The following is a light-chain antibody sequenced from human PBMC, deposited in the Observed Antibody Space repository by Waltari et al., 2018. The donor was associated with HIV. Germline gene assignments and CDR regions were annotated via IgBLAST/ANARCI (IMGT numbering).Light chain of an antibody. Sequence: ELVLTQSPGTLSVSPGETATVSVRASQSISSTYVAWYQQKPGQAPRLLIYNASTRPTGIPDRFNGSGSGTDFILTIRRLEPGDSAVYYCQQYGSSPRTFGEGTKVEIK. CDR3: QQYGSSPRT. J-gene: IGKJ1*01. CDR2: NAS. V-gene: IGKV3-20*01. CDR1: QSISSTY.